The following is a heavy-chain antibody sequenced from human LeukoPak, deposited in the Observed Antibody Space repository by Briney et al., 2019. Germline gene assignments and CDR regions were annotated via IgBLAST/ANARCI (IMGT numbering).Heavy chain of an antibody. CDR1: GFTSSDYY. Sequence: GGSLRLSCAASGFTSSDYYMSWIRQAPGKGLEWVSYISSSGSTIYYADSVKGRFTISRDNAKNSLYLQMNSLRAEDTAVYYCAREAPIAVAVYFDYWGQGTLVTVSS. J-gene: IGHJ4*02. CDR3: AREAPIAVAVYFDY. CDR2: ISSSGSTI. V-gene: IGHV3-11*01. D-gene: IGHD6-19*01.